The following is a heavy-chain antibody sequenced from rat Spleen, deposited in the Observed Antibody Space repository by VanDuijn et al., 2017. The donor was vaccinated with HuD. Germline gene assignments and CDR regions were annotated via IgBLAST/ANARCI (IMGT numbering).Heavy chain of an antibody. V-gene: IGHV5-25*01. D-gene: IGHD1-12*02. CDR1: GFTFSNYY. Sequence: EVQLVESGGGLVQPARSMKLSCAASGFTFSNYYMAWVRQAPTKGLEWVASISTSGDSTYYRDSVKGRFTISRDNAKSTLYLQMDSLRSEDTATYYCARPPYDGTYYHYFDYWGQGVMVTVSS. CDR3: ARPPYDGTYYHYFDY. J-gene: IGHJ2*01. CDR2: ISTSGDST.